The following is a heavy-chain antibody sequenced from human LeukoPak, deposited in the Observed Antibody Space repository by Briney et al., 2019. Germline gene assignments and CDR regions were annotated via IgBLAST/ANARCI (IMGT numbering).Heavy chain of an antibody. CDR2: IYTSGST. Sequence: SETLSLTCTVSGGSISTSNYYWSWIRQPAGKGLEWIGRIYTSGSTNYNPSLKSRVTMSVDTSKNQFSLKLSSVTAADTAVYYCAGLSSWYAYWGQGTLVTVSS. D-gene: IGHD6-13*01. J-gene: IGHJ4*02. CDR3: AGLSSWYAY. CDR1: GGSISTSNYY. V-gene: IGHV4-61*02.